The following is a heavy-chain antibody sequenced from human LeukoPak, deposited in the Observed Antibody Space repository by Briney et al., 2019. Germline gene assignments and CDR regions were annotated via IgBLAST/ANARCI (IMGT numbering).Heavy chain of an antibody. J-gene: IGHJ5*02. Sequence: GASVKVSCKASGGTFSSYAISWVRQAPGQGLEWMGGIIPIFGTANYAQKFQGRVTITADESTSTAYMELSSLRSEDTAVYYCARQPNYYDSSGYLVQSWFDPWGQGTLVTVSS. CDR3: ARQPNYYDSSGYLVQSWFDP. V-gene: IGHV1-69*13. CDR1: GGTFSSYA. CDR2: IIPIFGTA. D-gene: IGHD3-22*01.